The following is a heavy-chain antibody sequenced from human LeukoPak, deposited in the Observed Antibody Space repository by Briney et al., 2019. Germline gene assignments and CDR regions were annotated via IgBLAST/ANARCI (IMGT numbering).Heavy chain of an antibody. D-gene: IGHD1-1*01. Sequence: QVQLQESGPGLVKPSQTLSLTCTVSGCSISCGSYSWSWLRQPARKGLEWIGRIYTSGSTNYNPSLKSRVTISVDASKNQFSLKVRSVTAADTAVYYCARENDSWGSRFDYWGQGTLVTVSS. CDR3: ARENDSWGSRFDY. CDR1: GCSISCGSYS. CDR2: IYTSGST. J-gene: IGHJ4*02. V-gene: IGHV4-61*02.